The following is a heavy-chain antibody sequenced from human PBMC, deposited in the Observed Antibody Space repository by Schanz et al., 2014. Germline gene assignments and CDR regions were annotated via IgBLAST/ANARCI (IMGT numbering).Heavy chain of an antibody. CDR3: ARGGPAYYFDD. CDR2: IYIGGNT. J-gene: IGHJ4*02. Sequence: EVQLVESGGGLVQPGGSLRLSCAASGFSIGNKYMNWVRQAPGKGLEWVSFIYIGGNTYYADSVKGRFTISRDNSKNTVYIQMNSLRAEDTAVYYCARGGPAYYFDDWGQGTLVTVS. V-gene: IGHV3-66*01. CDR1: GFSIGNKY.